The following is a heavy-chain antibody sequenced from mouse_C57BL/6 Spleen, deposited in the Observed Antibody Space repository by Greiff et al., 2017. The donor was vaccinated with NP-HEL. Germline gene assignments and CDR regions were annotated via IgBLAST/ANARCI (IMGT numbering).Heavy chain of an antibody. V-gene: IGHV14-4*01. J-gene: IGHJ2*01. D-gene: IGHD2-4*01. CDR1: GFNIKDDY. Sequence: EVQLVESGAELVRPGASVKLSCTASGFNIKDDYMHWVKQRPEQGLEWIGWIDPENGDTEYASKFQGKATITADTSSNTAYLQLSSLTSEDTAVYYCTRYDYDRVYWGQGTTLTVSS. CDR3: TRYDYDRVY. CDR2: IDPENGDT.